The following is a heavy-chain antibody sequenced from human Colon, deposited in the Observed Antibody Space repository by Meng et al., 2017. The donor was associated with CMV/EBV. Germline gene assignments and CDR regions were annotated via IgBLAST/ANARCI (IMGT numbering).Heavy chain of an antibody. CDR1: GFTFSNYW. Sequence: GGSLRLSCVASGFTFSNYWMSWVRQAPGKGLEWVANINEDGRTIYFVDSLKGRFTISRDNAKNSLYLRMNNLRAEDTAVYYCARNRLECGGDCYFADSWGQGTLVTVSS. V-gene: IGHV3-7*01. CDR2: INEDGRTI. D-gene: IGHD2-21*02. CDR3: ARNRLECGGDCYFADS. J-gene: IGHJ4*02.